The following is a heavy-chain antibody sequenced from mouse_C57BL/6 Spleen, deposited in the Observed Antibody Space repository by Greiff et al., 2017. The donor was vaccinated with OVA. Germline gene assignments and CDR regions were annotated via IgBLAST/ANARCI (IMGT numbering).Heavy chain of an antibody. CDR3: ARYRSYDYDVAWFAY. D-gene: IGHD2-4*01. V-gene: IGHV5-4*01. CDR2: ISDGGSYT. CDR1: GFTFSSYA. J-gene: IGHJ3*01. Sequence: EVQVVESGGGLVKPGGSLKLSCAASGFTFSSYAMSWVRQTPEKRLEWVATISDGGSYTYYPDNVKGRFTISRDNATNTPYLQMSHLKSEDTAMYYCARYRSYDYDVAWFAYWGQGTLVTVSA.